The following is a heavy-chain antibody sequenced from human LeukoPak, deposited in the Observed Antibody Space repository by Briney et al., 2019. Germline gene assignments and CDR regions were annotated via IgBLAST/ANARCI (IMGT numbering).Heavy chain of an antibody. CDR3: AREEDCSSTSCYVV. J-gene: IGHJ6*04. CDR1: GGSISSGSYY. V-gene: IGHV4-61*02. D-gene: IGHD2-2*01. Sequence: SQTLSLTCTVSGGSISSGSYYWSWIRQPAGRGLEWIGRIYTSGSTNYNPSLKSRVTISVDTSKNQFSLKLSSVTAADTAVYYCAREEDCSSTSCYVVWGKGTTVTVSS. CDR2: IYTSGST.